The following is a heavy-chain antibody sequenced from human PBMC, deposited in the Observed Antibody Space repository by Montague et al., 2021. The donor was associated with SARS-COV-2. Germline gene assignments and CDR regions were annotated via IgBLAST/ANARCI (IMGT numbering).Heavy chain of an antibody. Sequence: SETRSLTCTVSGYSISTGYYWGWIRQPPGKGLEWIGTIYHSGSTYFNPSLESRVTISVDTSKNQFSLNLSSVTAADTAVYYRAKVAGSHDTFDIWGRGTMVTVSS. CDR2: IYHSGST. CDR3: AKVAGSHDTFDI. D-gene: IGHD6-19*01. J-gene: IGHJ3*02. V-gene: IGHV4-38-2*02. CDR1: GYSISTGYY.